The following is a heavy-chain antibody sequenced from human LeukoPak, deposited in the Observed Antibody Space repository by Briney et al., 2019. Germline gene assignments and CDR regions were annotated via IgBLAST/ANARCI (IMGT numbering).Heavy chain of an antibody. CDR1: GVSISSGGYY. CDR2: IYYSGST. J-gene: IGHJ4*02. Sequence: SETLSLTCTVSGVSISSGGYYWSWIRQHPGKGLEWIGYIYYSGSTYYNPSLKSRLTISLDTSNNQFSLKLSSVTAADTAVYYCARGPVRGYSNYWGQGTPVTVSS. CDR3: ARGPVRGYSNY. V-gene: IGHV4-31*03. D-gene: IGHD4-11*01.